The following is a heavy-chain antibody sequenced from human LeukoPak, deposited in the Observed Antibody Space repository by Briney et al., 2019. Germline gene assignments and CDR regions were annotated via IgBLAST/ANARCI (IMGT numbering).Heavy chain of an antibody. CDR3: ARTSSTSCTECAGNYYYYGMDV. D-gene: IGHD2-2*01. CDR1: GGSISSYY. Sequence: SETLSLTCTVSGGSISSYYWSWIRQPPGKGLEWIGYIYYSESTNYNPSLKSRVTISVDTSKNQFSLKLSSVTAADTAVYYCARTSSTSCTECAGNYYYYGMDVWGQGTTVTVSS. V-gene: IGHV4-59*01. J-gene: IGHJ6*02. CDR2: IYYSEST.